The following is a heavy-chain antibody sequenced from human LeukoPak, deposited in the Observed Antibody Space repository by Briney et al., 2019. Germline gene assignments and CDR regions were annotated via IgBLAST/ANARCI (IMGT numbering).Heavy chain of an antibody. CDR2: ISGSGGST. Sequence: PGGSLRLSCAASGFTFSSYAMSWVRQAPGKGLEWVSAISGSGGSTYYADSVKGRFTISRDNSKNTLYLQMNSLRAEDTATYYCARDQRGGTYYFDSWGQGTLVTVSS. D-gene: IGHD2-15*01. V-gene: IGHV3-23*01. CDR1: GFTFSSYA. CDR3: ARDQRGGTYYFDS. J-gene: IGHJ4*02.